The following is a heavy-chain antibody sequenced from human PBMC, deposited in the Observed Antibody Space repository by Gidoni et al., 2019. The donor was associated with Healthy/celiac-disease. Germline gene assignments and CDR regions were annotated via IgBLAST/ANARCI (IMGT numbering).Heavy chain of an antibody. V-gene: IGHV3-53*02. Sequence: EVQLVETGGGLIQPGGSLRLSCAASGFPVSSNYMSWVRQAPGKGMEWVSVIYSGGSTYYADSVKGRFTISRDNSKNTLYLQMNSLRAEDTAVYYCAREGSYYYDSSRAFDIWGQGTMVTVSS. J-gene: IGHJ3*02. D-gene: IGHD3-22*01. CDR3: AREGSYYYDSSRAFDI. CDR1: GFPVSSNY. CDR2: IYSGGST.